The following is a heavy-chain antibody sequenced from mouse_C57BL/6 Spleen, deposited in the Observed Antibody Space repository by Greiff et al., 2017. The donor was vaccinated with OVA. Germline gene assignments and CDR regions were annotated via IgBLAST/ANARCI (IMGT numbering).Heavy chain of an antibody. CDR3: ARESSSYWYFDV. Sequence: VKLQESGAELVRPGTSVKMSCKASGYTFTNYWIGWAKQRPGHGLEWIGDIYPGGGYTNYNEKFKGKATLTADKSSSTAYMQFSSLTSEDSAIYYCARESSSYWYFDVWGTGTTVTVSS. CDR1: GYTFTNYW. D-gene: IGHD1-1*01. V-gene: IGHV1-63*01. J-gene: IGHJ1*03. CDR2: IYPGGGYT.